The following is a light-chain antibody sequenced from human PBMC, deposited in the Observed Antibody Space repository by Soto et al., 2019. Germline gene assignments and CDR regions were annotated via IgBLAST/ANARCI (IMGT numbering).Light chain of an antibody. CDR2: SNN. CDR1: ISNIGSNT. J-gene: IGLJ2*01. Sequence: QSVLTQPPSASGTPGQRVTISCSGSISNIGSNTVNWYQQLPGTAPKLLIYSNNQRPSGVPDRFSGSKSGTSASLAISGLQSEDEAEYYCAVWDDSLNGVLFGGGTKLTVL. CDR3: AVWDDSLNGVL. V-gene: IGLV1-44*01.